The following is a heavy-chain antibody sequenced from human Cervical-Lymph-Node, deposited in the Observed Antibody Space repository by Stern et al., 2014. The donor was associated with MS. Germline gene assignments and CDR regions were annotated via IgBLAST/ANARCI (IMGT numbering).Heavy chain of an antibody. CDR3: ARGRGGNYRYYFDY. CDR1: GFTFSSYS. D-gene: IGHD4-23*01. CDR2: ISSGGSYI. V-gene: IGHV3-21*01. Sequence: EVKLVESGGGLVKPGGSLRLSCAASGFTFSSYSMNWVRQAPGKGLAWVASISSGGSYIYYADSLKSRFTISRDNAKNSLYLQMNSLRAEDTAVYYCARGRGGNYRYYFDYWGQGTLVTVSS. J-gene: IGHJ4*02.